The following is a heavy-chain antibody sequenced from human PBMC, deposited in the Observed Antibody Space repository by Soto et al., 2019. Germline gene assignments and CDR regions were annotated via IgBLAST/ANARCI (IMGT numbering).Heavy chain of an antibody. CDR2: IYYSGST. D-gene: IGHD2-15*01. J-gene: IGHJ6*02. CDR1: GGSISNYY. CDR3: AREGRGGGTFGYVVDV. Sequence: SETLSLTCTVSGGSISNYYWSWIRQPPGKGLEWIGYIYYSGSTNHNPSLKSRVTVSVDTSKNQFSLRLSAVTAADTAVYFCAREGRGGGTFGYVVDVWGQGTTVTVSS. V-gene: IGHV4-59*12.